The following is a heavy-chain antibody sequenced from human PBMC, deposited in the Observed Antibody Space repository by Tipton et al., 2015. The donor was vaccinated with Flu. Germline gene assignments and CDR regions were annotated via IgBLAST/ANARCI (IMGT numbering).Heavy chain of an antibody. CDR3: TRRLVED. Sequence: GSLRLSCAASGFTFSDYWMNWVRQAPGKGLEWVANINYDGSTIYYVDSVKGRFTISRDNAKNSLYLQMNNLRAEDTAVYYCTRRLVEDWGQGTQVTVSS. CDR2: INYDGSTI. V-gene: IGHV3-7*01. J-gene: IGHJ4*02. CDR1: GFTFSDYW.